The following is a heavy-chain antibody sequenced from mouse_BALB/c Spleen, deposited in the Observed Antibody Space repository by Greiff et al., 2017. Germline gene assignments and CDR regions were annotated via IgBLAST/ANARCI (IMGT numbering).Heavy chain of an antibody. V-gene: IGHV5-6*01. CDR3: ARQGTTVVAYYLDY. Sequence: EVLLEQSGADLVKPGGSLKLSCAASGFTFTSYGIYWVRQTPDKRLEWVATISSGGSCTYYPDSVTGRITISSDNAKNTLYLQMSSLTSEDTAMYYCARQGTTVVAYYLDYWGQGTSLTVSS. D-gene: IGHD1-1*01. CDR1: GFTFTSYG. J-gene: IGHJ2*02. CDR2: ISSGGSCT.